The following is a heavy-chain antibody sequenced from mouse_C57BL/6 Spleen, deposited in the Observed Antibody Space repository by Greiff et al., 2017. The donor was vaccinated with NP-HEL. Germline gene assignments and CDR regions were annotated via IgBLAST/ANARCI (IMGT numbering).Heavy chain of an antibody. CDR2: IDPNSGGT. V-gene: IGHV1-72*01. J-gene: IGHJ1*03. D-gene: IGHD1-1*01. Sequence: SGAELVKPGASVKISCKASGYAFTSYWMHWVKQRPGRGLEWIGRIDPNSGGTTYNEKFKSKATLTVDKPSSTAYMQLSSRTSEDSAVYDCARGGGSSYVGYFDVWGTGTTVTVSS. CDR1: GYAFTSYW. CDR3: ARGGGSSYVGYFDV.